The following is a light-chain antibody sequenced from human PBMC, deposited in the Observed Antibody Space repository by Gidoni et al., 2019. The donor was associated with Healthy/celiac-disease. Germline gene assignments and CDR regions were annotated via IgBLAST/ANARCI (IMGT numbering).Light chain of an antibody. V-gene: IGLV2-14*03. CDR1: SSDVGGYNY. Sequence: QSALTQPASVSWSPGQSITISCTGTSSDVGGYNYVSWYQQHPGKAHKLMIYDVSNRPSGVSNRFSGSKSGNTASLTISGLQAEDEADYYCSSYTSSSTLVFGTGTKVTVL. CDR2: DVS. CDR3: SSYTSSSTLV. J-gene: IGLJ1*01.